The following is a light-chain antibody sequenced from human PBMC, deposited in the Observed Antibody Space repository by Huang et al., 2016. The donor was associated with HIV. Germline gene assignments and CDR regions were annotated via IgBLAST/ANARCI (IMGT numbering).Light chain of an antibody. CDR1: QSVGSD. V-gene: IGKV3-15*01. Sequence: EIVMTQSPATLSVSPWERATLSYRASQSVGSDSAWYQQKPGQAPRLLIDDASTRATGVPARFRSSGSGTDFTLTISSLQSEDFVVYYCQQYNNCPRTFGQGTKVEIK. CDR3: QQYNNCPRT. J-gene: IGKJ1*01. CDR2: DAS.